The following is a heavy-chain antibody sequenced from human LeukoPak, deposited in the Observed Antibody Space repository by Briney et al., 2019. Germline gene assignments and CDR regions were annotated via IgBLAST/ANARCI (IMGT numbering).Heavy chain of an antibody. CDR3: ARWDDYGDGPDY. Sequence: PSETLSLTCAVSGYSISSGYYWGWIRQPPGKGLEWTGSIYHSGSTYYNPSLKSRVTISVDTSKNQFSLKLSSVTAADTAVYYCARWDDYGDGPDYWGQGTLVTVSS. D-gene: IGHD4-17*01. CDR1: GYSISSGYY. CDR2: IYHSGST. J-gene: IGHJ4*02. V-gene: IGHV4-38-2*01.